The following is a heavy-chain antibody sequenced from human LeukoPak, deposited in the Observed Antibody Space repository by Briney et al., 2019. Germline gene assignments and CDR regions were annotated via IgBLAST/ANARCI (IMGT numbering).Heavy chain of an antibody. D-gene: IGHD3-3*01. CDR2: IWYDGSNK. Sequence: PGGSLRLSCAASGFTFSSYGMHWVRQAPGKGLEWEAVIWYDGSNKYYADSVKGRFTISRDNSKNTLYLQMNSLRAEDTAVYYCARGSYDFWSGYRDAFDIWGQGTMVTVSS. CDR1: GFTFSSYG. CDR3: ARGSYDFWSGYRDAFDI. J-gene: IGHJ3*02. V-gene: IGHV3-33*01.